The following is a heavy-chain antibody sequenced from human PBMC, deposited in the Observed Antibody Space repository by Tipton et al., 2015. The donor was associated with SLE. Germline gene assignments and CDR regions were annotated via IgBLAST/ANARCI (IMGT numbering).Heavy chain of an antibody. CDR3: ARRQTEAFDI. CDR1: GYTFTNYG. V-gene: IGHV1-3*04. Sequence: QSGPEVKKPGASVKVSCKASGYTFTNYGISWVRQAPGQRLEWMGWINISNGNTRYSQKIQGRVTITRDKSSTTAYMELSSLRSEDTAVYYCARRQTEAFDIWGQGTVVTVSS. CDR2: INISNGNT. J-gene: IGHJ3*02.